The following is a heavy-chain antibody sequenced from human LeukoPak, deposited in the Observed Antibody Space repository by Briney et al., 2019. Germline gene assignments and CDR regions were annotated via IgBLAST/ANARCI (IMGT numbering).Heavy chain of an antibody. D-gene: IGHD6-13*01. CDR3: ARKQQLFSSPDAFNI. CDR1: GYTFTGYY. CDR2: INPNSGGT. V-gene: IGHV1-2*02. Sequence: ASVKVSCKASGYTFTGYYMHWVRQAPGQGLEWMGWINPNSGGTNYAQKFQGRVTMTRDTSISTAYMELSRLRSDDTAVYYCARKQQLFSSPDAFNIWGQGTMATVSS. J-gene: IGHJ3*02.